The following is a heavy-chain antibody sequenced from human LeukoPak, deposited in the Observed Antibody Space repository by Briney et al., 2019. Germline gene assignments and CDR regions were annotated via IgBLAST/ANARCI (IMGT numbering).Heavy chain of an antibody. V-gene: IGHV4-34*01. CDR3: IRNFDY. CDR1: GGSFSGYW. CDR2: INHSGNT. J-gene: IGHJ4*02. Sequence: SETLSLTCAVYGGSFSGYWWSWIRQPPGKGLEWIGEINHSGNTNYNPSLKSRVTISVDTSKNHFSLKLNSVTAADTAVYCCIRNFDYWGQGTLVTVSS.